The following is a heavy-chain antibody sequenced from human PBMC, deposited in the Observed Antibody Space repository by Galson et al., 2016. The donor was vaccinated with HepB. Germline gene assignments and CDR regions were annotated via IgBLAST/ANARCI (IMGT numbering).Heavy chain of an antibody. CDR3: ARQPSSWKAYYFDY. CDR1: GFTFHDYF. D-gene: IGHD2-2*01. J-gene: IGHJ4*02. Sequence: SLRLSCAASGFTFHDYFMTWIRQAPGQGLEWVSYISRSGNTIYYADSLKGRFTISRDNAKDSFYLQMNSLRAEDTAVYYCARQPSSWKAYYFDYWGQGILVAVSS. V-gene: IGHV3-11*01. CDR2: ISRSGNTI.